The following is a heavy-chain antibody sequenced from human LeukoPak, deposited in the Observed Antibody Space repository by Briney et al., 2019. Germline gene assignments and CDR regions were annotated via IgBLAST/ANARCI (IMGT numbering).Heavy chain of an antibody. CDR3: AKDTGYDSSTGGFDY. D-gene: IGHD3-22*01. J-gene: IGHJ4*02. V-gene: IGHV3-9*01. CDR2: ISWNSGSI. Sequence: GGSLRLSCAASGFIFDDYAMPWVRQAPGKGLEWVSGISWNSGSIGYADSVKGRFTISRDNAKNSLYLQMNSLRAEDTALYYCAKDTGYDSSTGGFDYWGQGTLVTVSS. CDR1: GFIFDDYA.